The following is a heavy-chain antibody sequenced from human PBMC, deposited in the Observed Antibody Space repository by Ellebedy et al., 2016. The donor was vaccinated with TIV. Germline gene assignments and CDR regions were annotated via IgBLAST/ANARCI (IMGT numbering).Heavy chain of an antibody. Sequence: ASVKVSCKASGYTLTANYIHWVRHAPGHGLEWMGWVNPDSGSTNFAQRFQGRVTMTRDTSVNTAYMELSRLESGDTATYFCARVRRGSSGMDVWGQGTTVTVSS. J-gene: IGHJ6*02. CDR3: ARVRRGSSGMDV. CDR1: GYTLTANY. D-gene: IGHD1-1*01. CDR2: VNPDSGST. V-gene: IGHV1-2*02.